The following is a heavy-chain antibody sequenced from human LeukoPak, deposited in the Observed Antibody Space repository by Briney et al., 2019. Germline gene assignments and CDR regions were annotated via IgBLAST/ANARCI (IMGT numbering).Heavy chain of an antibody. CDR1: GFTFSSFA. J-gene: IGHJ4*02. Sequence: GGSLRLSCAVSGFTFSSFAMSWVRQAPGKGLEWVSGISASDRSTWYADSVKGRFTVSRDNSKNTLYLQMNSLRAEDTAVYYCAREAVTRNYFDYWGQGTLVTVSS. D-gene: IGHD4-17*01. CDR3: AREAVTRNYFDY. V-gene: IGHV3-23*01. CDR2: ISASDRST.